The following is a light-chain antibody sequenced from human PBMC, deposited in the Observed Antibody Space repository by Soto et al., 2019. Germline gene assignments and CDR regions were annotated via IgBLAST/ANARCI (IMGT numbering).Light chain of an antibody. CDR3: QSYDSSLSGWV. CDR1: SSNIGAGYD. CDR2: GNS. V-gene: IGLV1-40*01. Sequence: QSVLTQPPSVSGAPGQRVTISCTGSSSNIGAGYDVHWYQPLPGTAPKLLIDGNSNRPSGVPDRFSGSKSGTSASLAITGLQAEDEADYYCQSYDSSLSGWVFGTGTKLTVL. J-gene: IGLJ1*01.